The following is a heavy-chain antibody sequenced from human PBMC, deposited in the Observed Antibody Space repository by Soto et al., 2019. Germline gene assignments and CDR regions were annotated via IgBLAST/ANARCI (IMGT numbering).Heavy chain of an antibody. CDR1: GFPFSTYP. CDR2: VWQDGATK. J-gene: IGHJ4*02. D-gene: IGHD3-22*01. Sequence: GGSLRLSCAASGFPFSTYPMHWVRQSPGKGPEWVAVVWQDGATKYYTDSVKGRFTISRDTSENTLYLQMDSLRAEDPAVYFCARGLKDYYDNIGYNYFDSWGQGTLVTVSS. CDR3: ARGLKDYYDNIGYNYFDS. V-gene: IGHV3-33*01.